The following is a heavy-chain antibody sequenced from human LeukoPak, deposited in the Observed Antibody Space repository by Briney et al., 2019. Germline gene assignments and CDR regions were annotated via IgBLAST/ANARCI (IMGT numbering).Heavy chain of an antibody. CDR2: ISSSSSYI. V-gene: IGHV3-21*04. CDR1: GFTFSSYS. J-gene: IGHJ5*02. D-gene: IGHD6-13*01. CDR3: ARAPGSSWYNGWFDP. Sequence: KPGGSLRLSCAASGFTFSSYSMNWVRQAPGKGLEWVSSISSSSSYIYYADSVKGRFTISRDNAKNPLYLQMNSLRAEDTALYYCARAPGSSWYNGWFDPWGQGTLVTVSS.